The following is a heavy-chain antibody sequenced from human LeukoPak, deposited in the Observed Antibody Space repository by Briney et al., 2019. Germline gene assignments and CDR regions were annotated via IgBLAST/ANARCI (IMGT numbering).Heavy chain of an antibody. Sequence: GGSLRLSCAASGFTFSIYAMSWVRQAPGKGLQWVSSITSSGDGTYYADSVKGRFTISRDNSENMLYLQMNSLRVEDTAVYFCAKDRPNYYGSNGHYYRRDGDYWGRGTLVTVSS. CDR1: GFTFSIYA. CDR3: AKDRPNYYGSNGHYYRRDGDY. D-gene: IGHD3-22*01. V-gene: IGHV3-23*01. J-gene: IGHJ4*02. CDR2: ITSSGDGT.